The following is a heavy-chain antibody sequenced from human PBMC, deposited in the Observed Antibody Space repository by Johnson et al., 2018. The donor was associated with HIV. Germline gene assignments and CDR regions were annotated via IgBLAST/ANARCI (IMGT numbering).Heavy chain of an antibody. CDR2: IRYDGSNK. Sequence: QVQLVESGGGVVQPGRSLRLSCAASGFTFSTYGMHWVRQAPGKGLEWVAFIRYDGSNKYYADSVKGRFTISRDNSKNTLYLQMNSLRAEDTAVYYCGGSYYYDSSGYYARNAFDIWGQGTMVTVSS. CDR1: GFTFSTYG. V-gene: IGHV3-30*02. CDR3: GGSYYYDSSGYYARNAFDI. J-gene: IGHJ3*02. D-gene: IGHD3-22*01.